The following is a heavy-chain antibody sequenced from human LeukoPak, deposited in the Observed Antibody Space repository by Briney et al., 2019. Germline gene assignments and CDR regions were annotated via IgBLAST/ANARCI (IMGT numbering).Heavy chain of an antibody. Sequence: ASVKVSCKASGYPFTGYYMHWVRQAPGQGLEWMGRINPNSGGTNYAQKFQGRVTMTRDTSISTAYMELSRLRSDDTAVYYCARGHYDSSGYGDYWGQGTLVTVSS. D-gene: IGHD3-22*01. V-gene: IGHV1-2*06. CDR2: INPNSGGT. J-gene: IGHJ4*02. CDR1: GYPFTGYY. CDR3: ARGHYDSSGYGDY.